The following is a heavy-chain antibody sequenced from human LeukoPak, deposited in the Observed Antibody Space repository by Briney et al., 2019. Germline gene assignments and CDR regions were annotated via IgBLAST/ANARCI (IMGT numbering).Heavy chain of an antibody. V-gene: IGHV3-11*06. CDR3: VREGGDCSSTSCYVSWFDP. J-gene: IGHJ5*02. CDR1: GFTFSDYY. Sequence: IPGGSLRLSCAASGFTFSDYYMSWIRQAPGKGLEWVSYISSSSSYTNYADSVKGRFTISRDNAKNSLYLQMNSLRAEDTAVYYCVREGGDCSSTSCYVSWFDPWGQGTLVTVSS. CDR2: ISSSSSYT. D-gene: IGHD2-2*01.